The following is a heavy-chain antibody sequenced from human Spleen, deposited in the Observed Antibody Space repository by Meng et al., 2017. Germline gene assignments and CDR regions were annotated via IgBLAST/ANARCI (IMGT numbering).Heavy chain of an antibody. CDR1: GYNFPDYW. D-gene: IGHD6-13*01. CDR2: IDPKSGDT. V-gene: IGHV1-2*06. J-gene: IGHJ4*02. Sequence: ASVKVFCKPSGYNFPDYWLHWVRLAPGQGLEWMGRIDPKSGDTHYAQRFQGRVTMTGDTSISTAYMELSGLRSDDTAMYHCARDEDISAAGKLFGDYWGQGTLVTVSS. CDR3: ARDEDISAAGKLFGDY.